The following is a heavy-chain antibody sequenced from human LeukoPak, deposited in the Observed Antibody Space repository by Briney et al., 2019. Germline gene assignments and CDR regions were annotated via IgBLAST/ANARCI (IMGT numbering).Heavy chain of an antibody. CDR1: GFTVSRNC. CDR2: IYSDNT. D-gene: IGHD4/OR15-4a*01. V-gene: IGHV3-53*01. J-gene: IGHJ4*02. Sequence: PGGSLRLSCTVSGFTVSRNCMSWVRQAPGKGLEWVSFIYSDNTHYSDSVKGRFTISTDNSKNTLYLQMNSLRAEDTAVYYCARRAGAYSHPYDYWGQGTLVTVSS. CDR3: ARRAGAYSHPYDY.